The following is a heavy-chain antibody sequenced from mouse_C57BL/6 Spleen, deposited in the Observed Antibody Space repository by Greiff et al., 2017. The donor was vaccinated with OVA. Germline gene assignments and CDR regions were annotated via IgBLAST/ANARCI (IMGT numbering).Heavy chain of an antibody. Sequence: QVKLQQPGAELVRPGSSVKLSCKASGYTFTSYWMHWVKQRPIQGLEWIGNIDPSDSETHYNQKFKDKATLTVDKSSSTAYTQLSSLTSEDSAVYYCARYYCSYDYAMDYWGQGTSVTVSS. J-gene: IGHJ4*01. V-gene: IGHV1-52*01. D-gene: IGHD2-1*01. CDR3: ARYYCSYDYAMDY. CDR1: GYTFTSYW. CDR2: IDPSDSET.